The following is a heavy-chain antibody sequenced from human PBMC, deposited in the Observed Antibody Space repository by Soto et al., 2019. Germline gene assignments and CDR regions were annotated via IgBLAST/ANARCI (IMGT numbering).Heavy chain of an antibody. J-gene: IGHJ6*02. CDR3: ARDASSGWWREVYYGMDV. Sequence: SETLSLTSTVSGGSISSYYWSWIRQPPGKGLEWIGYIYYSGSTNYNPSLKSRVTISVDTSKNQFSLKLSSVTAADTAVYYCARDASSGWWREVYYGMDVWGQGTTVTVSS. D-gene: IGHD6-19*01. V-gene: IGHV4-59*01. CDR2: IYYSGST. CDR1: GGSISSYY.